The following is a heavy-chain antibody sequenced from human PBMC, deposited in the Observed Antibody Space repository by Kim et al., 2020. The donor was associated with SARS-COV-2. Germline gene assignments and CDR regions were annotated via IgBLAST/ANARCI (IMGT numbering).Heavy chain of an antibody. CDR3: AKDRKVHSSGWYGY. Sequence: ADSVKGRFTISRDNSKNTLYLQMDSLRAEDTAVYYCAKDRKVHSSGWYGYWGQGTLVTVSS. J-gene: IGHJ4*02. D-gene: IGHD6-19*01. V-gene: IGHV3-33*06.